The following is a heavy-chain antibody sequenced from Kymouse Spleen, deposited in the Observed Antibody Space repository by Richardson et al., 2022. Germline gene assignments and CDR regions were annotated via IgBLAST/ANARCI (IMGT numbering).Heavy chain of an antibody. CDR1: GGSISSGGYY. V-gene: IGHV4-31*03. CDR3: AREGFGESYYYYYGMDV. J-gene: IGHJ6*02. Sequence: QVQLQESGPGLVKPSQTLSLTCTVSGGSISSGGYYWSWIRQHPGKGLEWIGYIYYSGSTYYNPSLKSRVTISVDTSKNQFSLKLSSVTAADTAVYYCAREGFGESYYYYYGMDVWGQGTTVTVSS. CDR2: IYYSGST. D-gene: IGHD3-10*01.